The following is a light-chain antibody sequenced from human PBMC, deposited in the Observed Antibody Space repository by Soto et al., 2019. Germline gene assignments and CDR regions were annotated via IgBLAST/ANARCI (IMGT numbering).Light chain of an antibody. Sequence: IALTRAPSTRSACPGVRATLSCNALQSLSSSYLAWYQQQPGQAPRLLLYGASTRAPSIPARFSGSGSATKFTTPTSSLQPPDYAVNYCQQHNNWPPVTFGQGTKVDIK. CDR1: QSLSSSY. J-gene: IGKJ1*01. CDR3: QQHNNWPPVT. V-gene: IGKV3-15*01. CDR2: GAS.